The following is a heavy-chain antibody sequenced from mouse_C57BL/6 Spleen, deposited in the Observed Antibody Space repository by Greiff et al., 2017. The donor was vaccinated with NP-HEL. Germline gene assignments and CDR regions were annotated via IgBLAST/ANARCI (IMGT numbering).Heavy chain of an antibody. J-gene: IGHJ1*03. D-gene: IGHD2-5*01. Sequence: VQLQQSGAELVKPGASVKLSCKASGYTFTSYWMHWVKQRPGQGLEWIGMIHPNSGSTNYNEKFKSKATLTVDKSSSTAYMQLSSLTSEDSAVYYCARRHDSNYDGWYFDVWGTGTTVTVSS. CDR2: IHPNSGST. CDR3: ARRHDSNYDGWYFDV. V-gene: IGHV1-64*01. CDR1: GYTFTSYW.